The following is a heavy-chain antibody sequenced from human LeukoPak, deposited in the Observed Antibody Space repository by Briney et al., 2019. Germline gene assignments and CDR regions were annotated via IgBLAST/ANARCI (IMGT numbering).Heavy chain of an antibody. Sequence: GGSLRLSCAASGFTVSSNYMSWVRQAPGRGLGWVSVIYSGGSTYYADSVKGRFTISRDNSKNTLYLQMNSLRAEDTAVYYCARDDAENDYGDSTHYYYGMDVWGQGTTVTVSS. J-gene: IGHJ6*02. V-gene: IGHV3-66*01. CDR3: ARDDAENDYGDSTHYYYGMDV. D-gene: IGHD4-17*01. CDR2: IYSGGST. CDR1: GFTVSSNY.